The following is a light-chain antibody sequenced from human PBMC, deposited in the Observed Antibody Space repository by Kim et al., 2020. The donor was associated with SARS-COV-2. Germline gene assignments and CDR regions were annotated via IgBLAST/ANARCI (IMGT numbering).Light chain of an antibody. CDR2: RAS. V-gene: IGKV1-5*03. J-gene: IGKJ1*01. Sequence: DIQMTQSPSTLSASVGDRVTLTCRASQSVSTWLAWYQQLPGKAPKLLIYRASTLESGVPSRFSGSGRGTEFTLTISSLQPDDYATYYCQQYDSGSGTFGPGTKVDIK. CDR1: QSVSTW. CDR3: QQYDSGSGT.